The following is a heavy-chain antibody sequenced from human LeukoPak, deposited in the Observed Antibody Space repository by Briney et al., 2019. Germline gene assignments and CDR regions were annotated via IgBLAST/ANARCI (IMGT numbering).Heavy chain of an antibody. J-gene: IGHJ4*02. CDR3: VREGYYGSGSPPSLYFGY. Sequence: GGSLRLSCAASGFTFRNYVIHWVRQAPGKGLEWVAVTSSDLNVKLYADSVKGRFTISRDNSRSTLYLQMNSLRPEDTAIYYCVREGYYGSGSPPSLYFGYWGQGTLVTVSS. CDR2: TSSDLNVK. CDR1: GFTFRNYV. V-gene: IGHV3-30-3*01. D-gene: IGHD3-10*01.